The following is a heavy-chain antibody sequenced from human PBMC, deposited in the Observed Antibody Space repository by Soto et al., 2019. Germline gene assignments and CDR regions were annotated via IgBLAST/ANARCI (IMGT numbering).Heavy chain of an antibody. D-gene: IGHD6-19*01. CDR3: ARQVAGNFEDYYYGMDV. Sequence: GESLKLSCKGSGYSFTSYWIGWVRQMPGKGLEWMGIIYPGDSDTRYSPSFQGQVTISADKSISTAYLQWSSLKASDTAMYYCARQVAGNFEDYYYGMDVWGQGTTVTVS. CDR2: IYPGDSDT. V-gene: IGHV5-51*01. CDR1: GYSFTSYW. J-gene: IGHJ6*02.